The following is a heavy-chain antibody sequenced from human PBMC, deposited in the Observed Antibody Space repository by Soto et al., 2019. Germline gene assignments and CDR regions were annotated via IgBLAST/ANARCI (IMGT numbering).Heavy chain of an antibody. CDR2: VYYSGAA. Sequence: SETLSLTCSVSGGGITSDFWRWIRQPPGKGLEWVGYVYYSGAADYNPSLKRRVTISIATSKTQFSLRLASATAADTGVYYCARDHGSYPDTWGQGILVTVSS. V-gene: IGHV4-59*01. CDR1: GGGITSDF. D-gene: IGHD3-16*02. J-gene: IGHJ1*01. CDR3: ARDHGSYPDT.